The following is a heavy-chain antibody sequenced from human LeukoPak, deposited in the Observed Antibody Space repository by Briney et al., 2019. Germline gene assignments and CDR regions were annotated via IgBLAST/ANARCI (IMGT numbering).Heavy chain of an antibody. J-gene: IGHJ4*02. CDR3: AIPGGYYYGSGSYYNSTRDY. Sequence: PGGSLRLSCAASGFTFSSYAMRWVRQAPGKGVEWVSAISGSGGSTYYADSVKGRFTISRANSNNTLYLQMNSLRAEDTAVYYCAIPGGYYYGSGSYYNSTRDYWGQGTLVTVSS. D-gene: IGHD3-10*01. V-gene: IGHV3-23*01. CDR1: GFTFSSYA. CDR2: ISGSGGST.